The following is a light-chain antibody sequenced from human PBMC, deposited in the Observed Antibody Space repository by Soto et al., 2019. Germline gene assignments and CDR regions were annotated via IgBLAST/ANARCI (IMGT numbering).Light chain of an antibody. CDR3: QQSYSTPST. CDR2: AAS. V-gene: IGKV1-39*01. Sequence: DIQMTQSPSSLSASAGDRVTITCRASQSISSYLNWYQQKPGKDPKLLIYAASNLQSGVPSRFSGSGSGTDFTLTISSLRPEDVAAYYCQQSYSTPSTFGGGTKVEIK. J-gene: IGKJ4*01. CDR1: QSISSY.